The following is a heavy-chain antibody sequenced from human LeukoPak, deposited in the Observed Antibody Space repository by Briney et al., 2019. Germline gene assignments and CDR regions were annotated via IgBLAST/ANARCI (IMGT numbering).Heavy chain of an antibody. CDR2: MNPKTGNT. CDR3: ARGPRVFGVVLSSHWFFDV. Sequence: ASVKVSCKASGYTFTSYYMHWVRQAAGQGLEWMGWMNPKTGNTGYAQKFQGRLSFTRNTSINTAYMELSSLRSEDTAVYYCARGPRVFGVVLSSHWFFDVWGRGTLVTVSS. V-gene: IGHV1-8*03. CDR1: GYTFTSYY. J-gene: IGHJ2*01. D-gene: IGHD3-3*01.